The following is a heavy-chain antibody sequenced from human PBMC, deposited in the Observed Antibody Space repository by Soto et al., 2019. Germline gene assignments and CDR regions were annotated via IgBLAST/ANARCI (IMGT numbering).Heavy chain of an antibody. CDR1: GFTFSSYG. CDR2: ISYDGSNK. J-gene: IGHJ6*02. D-gene: IGHD1-26*01. V-gene: IGHV3-30*03. CDR3: ATSNGGTYYYYYGMDV. Sequence: QVQLVESGGGVVQPGRSLRLSCAASGFTFSSYGMHWVRQAPGKGLEWVAVISYDGSNKYYVDSVKGRFTISRDNSKNTLYLQMNSLRAEDTAVYYCATSNGGTYYYYYGMDVWGQGTTVTVSS.